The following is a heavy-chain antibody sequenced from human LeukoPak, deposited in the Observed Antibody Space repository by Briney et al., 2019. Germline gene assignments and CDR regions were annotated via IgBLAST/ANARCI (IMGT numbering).Heavy chain of an antibody. CDR3: AKGLGYSYGYSPAYFYGMDV. J-gene: IGHJ6*02. CDR2: ISGSGGST. D-gene: IGHD5-18*01. V-gene: IGHV3-23*01. Sequence: GGSLRLSCTPSGFTFSSYAMSWVRQAPGKGLEWVSAISGSGGSTYYADSVKGRFTISRDNSKNTLYLQMNSLRAEDTAVYYCAKGLGYSYGYSPAYFYGMDVWGQGTTVTVSS. CDR1: GFTFSSYA.